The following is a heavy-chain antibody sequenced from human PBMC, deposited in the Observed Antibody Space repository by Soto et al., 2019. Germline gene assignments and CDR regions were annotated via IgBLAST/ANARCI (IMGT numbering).Heavy chain of an antibody. V-gene: IGHV3-20*04. J-gene: IGHJ6*02. D-gene: IGHD3-9*01. CDR3: ARDRAGILTGHTVWYYGMDV. CDR2: INWNGGST. Sequence: PGGSLRLSCAASGFTFDDYGMSWVRQAPGKGLEWVSGINWNGGSTGYADSVKGRFTISRDNAKNSLYLQMNSLRAEDTALYYCARDRAGILTGHTVWYYGMDVWGQGTTVTVSS. CDR1: GFTFDDYG.